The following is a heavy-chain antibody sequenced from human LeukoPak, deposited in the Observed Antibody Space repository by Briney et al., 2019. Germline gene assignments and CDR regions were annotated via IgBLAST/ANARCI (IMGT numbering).Heavy chain of an antibody. J-gene: IGHJ4*02. CDR1: GGSISSSSYY. CDR2: IYYSGST. D-gene: IGHD1-26*01. CDR3: ARQDKWELANFDY. V-gene: IGHV4-39*01. Sequence: PSETLSLTCTVSGGSISSSSYYWGWIRQPPGKGLEWIGSIYYSGSTYYNPSLKSRVTISVDTSKNQFSLKLSSVTAADTAVYSCARQDKWELANFDYWGQGTLVTVSS.